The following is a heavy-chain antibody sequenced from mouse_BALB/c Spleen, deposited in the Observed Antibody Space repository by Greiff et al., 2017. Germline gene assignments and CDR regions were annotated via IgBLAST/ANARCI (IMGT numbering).Heavy chain of an antibody. V-gene: IGHV2-9*02. D-gene: IGHD2-1*01. CDR2: IWAGGST. Sequence: VMLVESGPGLVAPSQSLSITCTVSGFSLTSYGVHWVRQPPGKGLEWLGVIWAGGSTNYNSALMSRLSISKDNSKSQVFLKMNSLQTDDTAMYYCARDPGGNYYFDYWGQGTTLTVSS. CDR3: ARDPGGNYYFDY. CDR1: GFSLTSYG. J-gene: IGHJ2*01.